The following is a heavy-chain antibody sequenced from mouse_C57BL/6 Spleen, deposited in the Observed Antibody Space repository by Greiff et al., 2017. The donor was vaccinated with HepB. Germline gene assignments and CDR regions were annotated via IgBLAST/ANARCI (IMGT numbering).Heavy chain of an antibody. Sequence: VQLQQSGPELVKPGASVKISCKASGYTFTDYYMNWVKQSHGKSLEWIGDINPNNGGTRYNQKFKGKATLTVDKSSSTAYMELRSLTSEDSAVYYCARVGNYYGSSFDSWGQGTTLTVSS. D-gene: IGHD1-1*01. CDR2: INPNNGGT. J-gene: IGHJ2*01. CDR3: ARVGNYYGSSFDS. CDR1: GYTFTDYY. V-gene: IGHV1-26*01.